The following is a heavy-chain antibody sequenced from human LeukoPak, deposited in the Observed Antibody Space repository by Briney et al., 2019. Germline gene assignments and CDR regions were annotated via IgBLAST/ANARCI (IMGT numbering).Heavy chain of an antibody. CDR1: GFTFSSYS. D-gene: IGHD6-19*01. CDR2: ISSSSSYI. Sequence: GGSLRLSCAASGFTFSSYSMNWVRQAPGKGLEWVSSISSSSSYIYYADSVKGRFTISRDNAKNSLYLQMNSLRAEDTAVYYCASGWYGVYYFDYWGQGTLVTVSS. V-gene: IGHV3-21*04. J-gene: IGHJ4*02. CDR3: ASGWYGVYYFDY.